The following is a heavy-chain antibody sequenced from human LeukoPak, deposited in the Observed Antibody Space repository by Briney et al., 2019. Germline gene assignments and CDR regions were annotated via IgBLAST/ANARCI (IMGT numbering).Heavy chain of an antibody. V-gene: IGHV4-39*01. CDR1: GFTVSSKY. Sequence: GSLRLSCAASGFTVSSKYMSWVRQAPGKGLEWIANIYYSGSTNYNPSLKSRVTISVDTSKNQFSLKLSSVTAADTAIYYCARRKSRTPNWFDPWGQGTLVTVSS. J-gene: IGHJ5*02. CDR3: ARRKSRTPNWFDP. D-gene: IGHD2-2*01. CDR2: IYYSGST.